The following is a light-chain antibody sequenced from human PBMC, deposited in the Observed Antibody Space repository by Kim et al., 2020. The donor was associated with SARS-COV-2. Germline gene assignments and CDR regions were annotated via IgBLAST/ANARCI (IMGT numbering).Light chain of an antibody. Sequence: EIVMTQSPTTLSVSPGQRATLSCGASQSVSRNLAWYQQKPGQAPRLLIYDASTTATGIPARFSGSGSGTRFTLTITSLQSEDFAVYYCQQYDNWPKTFGQGTKVDIK. CDR1: QSVSRN. CDR2: DAS. CDR3: QQYDNWPKT. J-gene: IGKJ1*01. V-gene: IGKV3-15*01.